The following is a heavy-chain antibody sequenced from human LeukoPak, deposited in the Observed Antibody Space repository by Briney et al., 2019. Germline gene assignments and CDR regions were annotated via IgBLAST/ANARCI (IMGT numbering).Heavy chain of an antibody. CDR3: AKVGSGWSVGVFH. CDR2: IYYTGST. Sequence: SETLSLTCTVSGGSISSSNYYWGWIRQPPGKGLEWIVSIYYTGSTYYNPALKSRVTISVDTSKNQFSLKLSSVTAADTAVYYCAKVGSGWSVGVFHWGQGTLVTVSS. CDR1: GGSISSSNYY. J-gene: IGHJ4*02. D-gene: IGHD6-19*01. V-gene: IGHV4-39*07.